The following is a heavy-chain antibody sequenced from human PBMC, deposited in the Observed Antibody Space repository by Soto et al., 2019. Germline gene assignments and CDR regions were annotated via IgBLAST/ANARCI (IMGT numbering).Heavy chain of an antibody. V-gene: IGHV4-34*01. CDR1: GGSFSGYY. CDR2: INHSGST. D-gene: IGHD3-10*01. Sequence: NPSETLSLTCAVYGGSFSGYYWSWIRQPPGKGLEWIGEINHSGSTNYNPSLKSRVTISVDTSKNQFSLKLSSVTAADTAVYYCARGPITMVRGVINTPLYFDYWGQGTLVTVSS. CDR3: ARGPITMVRGVINTPLYFDY. J-gene: IGHJ4*02.